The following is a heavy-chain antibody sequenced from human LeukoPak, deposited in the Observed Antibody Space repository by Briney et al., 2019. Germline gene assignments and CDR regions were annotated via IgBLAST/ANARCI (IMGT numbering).Heavy chain of an antibody. Sequence: SETLSLTCTVSGGSISNYYWTWIRQPPGKGLEWIGYIYYSGSTNYNPPLKSRVTISVDTSKNQFSLKLSSVTAADTAVYYCARRSANGPPYYLEYWGQGTLVTVSS. V-gene: IGHV4-59*08. CDR1: GGSISNYY. D-gene: IGHD2-8*01. CDR2: IYYSGST. J-gene: IGHJ4*02. CDR3: ARRSANGPPYYLEY.